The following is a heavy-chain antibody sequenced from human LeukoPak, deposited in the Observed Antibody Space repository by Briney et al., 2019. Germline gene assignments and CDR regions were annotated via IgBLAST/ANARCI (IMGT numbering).Heavy chain of an antibody. Sequence: EGSLRLSCAASAFTSSTFAMIWVRQPPGKGLEWVSSIFPSGGEIHYADSVRGRFTTSRDNSKSTLSLQMNSLRAEDTAIYYCATYRQVLLPFESWGQGTLVTVSS. CDR1: AFTSSTFA. D-gene: IGHD2-8*02. V-gene: IGHV3-23*01. CDR3: ATYRQVLLPFES. CDR2: IFPSGGEI. J-gene: IGHJ4*02.